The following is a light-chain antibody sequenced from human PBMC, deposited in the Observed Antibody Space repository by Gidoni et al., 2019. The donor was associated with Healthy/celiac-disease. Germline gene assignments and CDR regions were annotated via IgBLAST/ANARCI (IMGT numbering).Light chain of an antibody. CDR1: QSVSSY. CDR2: DAS. V-gene: IGKV3-11*01. CDR3: QQRSNWPRFT. Sequence: EIVLTQSPATLSLSPGERATFSCRASQSVSSYLAWYQQKPGQAPRLLIYDASNRATGIPARFSGSGSGTDFTLTISSLEPEDCAVYYCQQRSNWPRFTFGHGTKVDIK. J-gene: IGKJ3*01.